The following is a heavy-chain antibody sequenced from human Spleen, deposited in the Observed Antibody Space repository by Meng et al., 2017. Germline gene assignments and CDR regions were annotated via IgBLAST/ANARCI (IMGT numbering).Heavy chain of an antibody. CDR3: TVYSRGHI. CDR2: IRSKTGSYAT. Sequence: GESLKISCVVSGFIFSDSDVHWVRQASGRGLEWVGRIRSKTGSYATAFAASVKGRCTISRDDSENTAYLYLSSLKTEDTAVYYCTVYSRGHIWGQGTMVTVSS. V-gene: IGHV3-73*01. CDR1: GFIFSDSD. D-gene: IGHD2-15*01. J-gene: IGHJ3*02.